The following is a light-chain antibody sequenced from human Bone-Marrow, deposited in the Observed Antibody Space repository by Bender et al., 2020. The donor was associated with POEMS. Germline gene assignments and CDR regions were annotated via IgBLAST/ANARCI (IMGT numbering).Light chain of an antibody. CDR2: YDS. Sequence: SYVLTQPPSVSVAPGQTARITCGGNNIGSKSVHWYQQKPGQAPVLVVYYDSDRPSGIPERFSGSNSGNTATLTISRVEAGDGADYYCQVWDSSSDHVVFGGGTKLTVL. J-gene: IGLJ2*01. V-gene: IGLV3-21*02. CDR3: QVWDSSSDHVV. CDR1: NIGSKS.